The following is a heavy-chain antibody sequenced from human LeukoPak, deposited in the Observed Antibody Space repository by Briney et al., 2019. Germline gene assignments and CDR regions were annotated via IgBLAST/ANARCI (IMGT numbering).Heavy chain of an antibody. Sequence: GGSLRLSCAASEFTFSDYYMSWIRQAPGKGLAWVSYISSTASTKYYADSVKGRFTISRDNAKNSLYLQMNSLRAEDTGVYYCARCGDGLPCDFDYWGQGTLVTASS. CDR2: ISSTASTK. D-gene: IGHD3-10*01. CDR1: EFTFSDYY. J-gene: IGHJ4*02. CDR3: ARCGDGLPCDFDY. V-gene: IGHV3-11*04.